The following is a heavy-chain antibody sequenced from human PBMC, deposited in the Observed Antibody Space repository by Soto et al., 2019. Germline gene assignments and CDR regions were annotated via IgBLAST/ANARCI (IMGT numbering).Heavy chain of an antibody. Sequence: QVQLVESGGGVVQPGRPLRLSCAASGFTFSSYAMHWVRQAPGKGLEWVAVISYDGSNKYYADSVKGRFTISRDNTKNPLYLQMNSLRAEDTAVYYCAILPTYYYDSSGYHYIDYWGQGTPVTVSS. CDR2: ISYDGSNK. V-gene: IGHV3-30-3*01. D-gene: IGHD3-22*01. CDR1: GFTFSSYA. CDR3: AILPTYYYDSSGYHYIDY. J-gene: IGHJ4*02.